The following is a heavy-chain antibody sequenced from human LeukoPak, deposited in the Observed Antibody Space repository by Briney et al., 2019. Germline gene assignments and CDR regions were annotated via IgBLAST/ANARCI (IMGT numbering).Heavy chain of an antibody. V-gene: IGHV5-51*01. CDR1: GYSFTSYW. Sequence: GESLKISCKGSGYSFTSYWIGWVRQMPGKGLEWMGIIYPGDSDTRYSPSFQGQVTISADKSISTAYLQWSSLKASDTAMYHCARQSIDFWSGYYFDYWGQGTLVTVSS. CDR2: IYPGDSDT. D-gene: IGHD3-3*01. CDR3: ARQSIDFWSGYYFDY. J-gene: IGHJ4*02.